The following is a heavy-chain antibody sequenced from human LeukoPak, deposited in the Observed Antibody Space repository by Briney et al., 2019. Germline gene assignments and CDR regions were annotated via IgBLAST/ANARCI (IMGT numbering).Heavy chain of an antibody. D-gene: IGHD5-12*01. V-gene: IGHV3-30-3*01. J-gene: IGHJ4*02. CDR3: ARASRPWLYDY. Sequence: GGSLRLSCAASGFTFTNYWMNWLRQAPGKGLEWVAVISYDGSNKYYADSVKGRFTISRDNSKNTLYLQMNSLRAEDTAVYYCARASRPWLYDYWGQGTLVTVSS. CDR1: GFTFTNYW. CDR2: ISYDGSNK.